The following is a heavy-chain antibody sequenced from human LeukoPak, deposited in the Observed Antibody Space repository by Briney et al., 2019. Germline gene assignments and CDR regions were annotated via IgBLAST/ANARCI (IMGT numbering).Heavy chain of an antibody. D-gene: IGHD6-13*01. CDR1: GGSISSYH. CDR3: ARGIAAAGFTNWFDP. J-gene: IGHJ5*02. Sequence: SETLSLTCTVSGGSISSYHWSWIRQPAGKGLEWIGRIYTSGSTNYNPSLKSRVTMSVDTSKNQFSLKLSSVTAADTAVYYCARGIAAAGFTNWFDPWGQGTLVTVSS. CDR2: IYTSGST. V-gene: IGHV4-4*07.